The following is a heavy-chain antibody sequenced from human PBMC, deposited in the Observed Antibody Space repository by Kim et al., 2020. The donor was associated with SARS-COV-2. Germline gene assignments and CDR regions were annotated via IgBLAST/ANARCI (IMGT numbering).Heavy chain of an antibody. D-gene: IGHD2-15*01. CDR3: ARGYCSGGSCYPAEYFQH. Sequence: KGRFTISRDNAKNSLYLQMNSLRAEDTAVYYCARGYCSGGSCYPAEYFQHWGQGTLVTVSS. J-gene: IGHJ1*01. V-gene: IGHV3-7*04.